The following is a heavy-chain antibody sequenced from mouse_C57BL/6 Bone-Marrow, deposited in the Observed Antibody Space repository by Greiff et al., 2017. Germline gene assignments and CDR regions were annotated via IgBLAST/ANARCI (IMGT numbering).Heavy chain of an antibody. CDR1: GYAFSSSW. Sequence: VQLQQSGPELVKPGASVKISCKASGYAFSSSWMNWVKQRPGKGLEWIGRIYPGDGDTNYNGKFKGKATLTADKSSSTAYMQLSSLTSEDSAVYFCAWGCAGIDYWGQGTLVTVSA. D-gene: IGHD3-3*01. CDR2: IYPGDGDT. CDR3: AWGCAGIDY. V-gene: IGHV1-82*01. J-gene: IGHJ3*01.